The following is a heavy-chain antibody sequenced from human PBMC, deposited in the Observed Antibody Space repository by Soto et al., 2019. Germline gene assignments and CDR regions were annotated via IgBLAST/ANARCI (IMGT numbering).Heavy chain of an antibody. CDR2: ISGSGFST. CDR1: GFTFSSYA. J-gene: IGHJ4*02. Sequence: GSLRLSCAASGFTFSSYAMSWVRQAPGKGLEWVSAISGSGFSTYYTDSVKGRFTISRDNSRNTLFLQMKSLRAEDTALYYCAKDRTSGSPAPDYWGQGTLVTVSS. D-gene: IGHD1-26*01. V-gene: IGHV3-23*01. CDR3: AKDRTSGSPAPDY.